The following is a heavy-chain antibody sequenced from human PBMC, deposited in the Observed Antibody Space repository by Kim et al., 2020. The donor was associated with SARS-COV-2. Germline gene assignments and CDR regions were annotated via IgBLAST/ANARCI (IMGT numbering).Heavy chain of an antibody. CDR2: ISRSGDDT. Sequence: GGSLRLSCAASGFTFSNYPMNWVRQAPGKGLEWVSSISRSGDDTYYADSVKGRFTISRDNSQKTVGLQMSSLRVEDTAIYYCVKRWYDRGVGGPFDYWGQGALVIVSS. V-gene: IGHV3-23*01. D-gene: IGHD2-15*01. J-gene: IGHJ4*02. CDR3: VKRWYDRGVGGPFDY. CDR1: GFTFSNYP.